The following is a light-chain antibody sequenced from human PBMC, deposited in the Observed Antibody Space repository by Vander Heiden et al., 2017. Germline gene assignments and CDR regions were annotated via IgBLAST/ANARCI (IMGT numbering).Light chain of an antibody. Sequence: DIQMTQSPSTLSASVGDRVTITCRASQSISSWLAWYQQKPGKAPKLLISGASRLESGVPSRFSGSGSGTQFTLTISSLQPDDFATYSCQQDKTYQTFGQGTKVEVK. CDR1: QSISSW. J-gene: IGKJ1*01. CDR3: QQDKTYQT. CDR2: GAS. V-gene: IGKV1-5*03.